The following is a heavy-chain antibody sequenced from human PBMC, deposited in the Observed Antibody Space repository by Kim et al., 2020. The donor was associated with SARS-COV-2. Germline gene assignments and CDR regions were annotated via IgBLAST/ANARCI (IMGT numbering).Heavy chain of an antibody. CDR1: GGSISSSSYY. Sequence: SETLSLTCTVSGGSISSSSYYWGWIRQPPGKGLEWIGSIYYSGSTYYNPSLKSRVTISVDTSKNQFSLKLSSVTAADTAVYYCARHFYGDYDPYYYYYYGTDAWGQGTTVTVSS. J-gene: IGHJ6*02. CDR2: IYYSGST. D-gene: IGHD4-17*01. V-gene: IGHV4-39*01. CDR3: ARHFYGDYDPYYYYYYGTDA.